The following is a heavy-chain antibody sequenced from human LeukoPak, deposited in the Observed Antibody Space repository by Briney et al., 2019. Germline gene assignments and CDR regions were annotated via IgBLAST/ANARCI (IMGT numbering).Heavy chain of an antibody. CDR3: AKDGYDFWSAYQIDL. D-gene: IGHD3-3*01. V-gene: IGHV3-23*01. Sequence: GGSLRLFCAASGFPFNNYAMPWGRQAPGKGLEWDSAISGRDGSTYYSDSVTGRFTISTDNSKNTLYLQMTSLRTDDTAVYYCAKDGYDFWSAYQIDLWGQGTLVTVYS. CDR1: GFPFNNYA. J-gene: IGHJ5*02. CDR2: ISGRDGST.